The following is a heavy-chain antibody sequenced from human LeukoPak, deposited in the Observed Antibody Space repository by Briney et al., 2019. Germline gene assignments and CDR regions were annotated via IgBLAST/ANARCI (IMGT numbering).Heavy chain of an antibody. Sequence: EASVKVSCKASGGTFSSYAISWVRQAPGRGLEWMGGIIPIFGTANYAQKFQGRVTITTDESTSTAYMELSSLRSEDTAVYYCARVSVNYYYMDVWGKGTTVTVSS. CDR3: ARVSVNYYYMDV. CDR1: GGTFSSYA. V-gene: IGHV1-69*05. CDR2: IIPIFGTA. J-gene: IGHJ6*03.